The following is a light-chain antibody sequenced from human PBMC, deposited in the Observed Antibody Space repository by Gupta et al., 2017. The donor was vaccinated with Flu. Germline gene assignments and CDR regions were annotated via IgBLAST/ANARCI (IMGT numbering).Light chain of an antibody. CDR2: DAS. V-gene: IGKV3-11*01. J-gene: IGKJ5*01. CDR1: QSVSSY. CDR3: QQRSNWPSIT. Sequence: EIVLTQPPATLSLSPGERATLSCRVSQSVSSYLAWYQQKPGQAPRLLIYDASNRATGIPARFSGSGSGTDFTLTISSLEPEDFAVYYCQQRSNWPSITFGQGTRLEIK.